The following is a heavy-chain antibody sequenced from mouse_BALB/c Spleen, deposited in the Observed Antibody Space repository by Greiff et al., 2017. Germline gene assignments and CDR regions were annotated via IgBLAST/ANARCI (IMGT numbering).Heavy chain of an antibody. CDR3: ARKWDYGNAMDY. CDR1: GFTFSSYG. V-gene: IGHV5-6-3*01. J-gene: IGHJ4*01. Sequence: EVHLVESGGGLVQPGGSLKLSCAASGFTFSSYGMSWVRQTPDKRLELVATINSNGGSTYYPDSVKGRFTISRDNAKNTLYLQMSSLKSEDTAMYYCARKWDYGNAMDYWGQGTSVTVSS. D-gene: IGHD1-1*01. CDR2: INSNGGST.